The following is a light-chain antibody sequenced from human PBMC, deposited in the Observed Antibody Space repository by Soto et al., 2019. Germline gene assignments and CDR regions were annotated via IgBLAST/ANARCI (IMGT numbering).Light chain of an antibody. J-gene: IGKJ5*01. CDR3: QQRNVWPPVT. CDR1: PSVTNF. V-gene: IGKV3-11*01. CDR2: GAF. Sequence: IVLTQSPARLKLSPGERATLPCRASPSVTNFLAWYQQKPGQAPRLLIYGAFNRATGIPARFSGSGSGTDFTLTISSLEPEDSAIYYCQQRNVWPPVTFGQGTLLEIK.